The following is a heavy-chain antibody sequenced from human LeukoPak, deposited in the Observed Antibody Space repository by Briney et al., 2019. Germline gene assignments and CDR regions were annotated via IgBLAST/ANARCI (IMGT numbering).Heavy chain of an antibody. Sequence: SSETLSLTCTVSGGSISSYYWSWIRQPPGKGLEWIGDIHYTGTTKYNPSVKSRVTISIDTSKNQFSLELSSVTATDTAVYFCATNRVGTYDRPFDIWGQGTMVTVSS. CDR1: GGSISSYY. CDR3: ATNRVGTYDRPFDI. J-gene: IGHJ3*02. CDR2: IHYTGTT. D-gene: IGHD1-26*01. V-gene: IGHV4-59*08.